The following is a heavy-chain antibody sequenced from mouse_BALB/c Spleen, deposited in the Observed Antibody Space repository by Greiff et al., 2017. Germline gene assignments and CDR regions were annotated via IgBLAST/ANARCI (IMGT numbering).Heavy chain of an antibody. CDR3: ARSTYYYGSDAMDY. V-gene: IGHV5-17*02. J-gene: IGHJ4*01. CDR2: ISSGSSTI. CDR1: GFTFSSFG. Sequence: EVQRVESGGGLVQPGGSRKLSCAASGFTFSSFGMHWVRQAPEKGLEWVAYISSGSSTIYYADTVKGRFTISRDNPKNTLFLQMTSLRSEDTAMYYCARSTYYYGSDAMDYWGQGTSVTVSS. D-gene: IGHD1-1*01.